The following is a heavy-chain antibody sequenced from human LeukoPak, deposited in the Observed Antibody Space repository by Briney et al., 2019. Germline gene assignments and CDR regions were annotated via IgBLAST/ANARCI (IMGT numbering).Heavy chain of an antibody. J-gene: IGHJ5*02. CDR1: GFTFSSYA. V-gene: IGHV3-23*01. D-gene: IGHD6-19*01. Sequence: GGSLRLSCAASGFTFSSYAMSWVRQAPGKGLEWVSGISASGNSTYYADSVKGRFTISRDNSKNTLYLRMNSLRVEDTALYYCARLPNYTTGWLNWFDPWGQGTLVTVSS. CDR2: ISASGNST. CDR3: ARLPNYTTGWLNWFDP.